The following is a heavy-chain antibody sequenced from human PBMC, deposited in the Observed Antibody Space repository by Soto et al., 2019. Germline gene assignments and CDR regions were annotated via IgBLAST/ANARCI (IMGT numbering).Heavy chain of an antibody. CDR2: IKSKTDGGTT. V-gene: IGHV3-15*01. Sequence: EVQLVESGGGLVKPGGSLRLSCAASGFTFSNAWMSWVRQAPGKGLEWVGRIKSKTDGGTTDYAAPVKGRFTISRDDSTNTLYLQMNSLKTEDTAVYYCTTPPWDYIGGSYRESGTLDYWGQGTMVTVSS. CDR3: TTPPWDYIGGSYRESGTLDY. CDR1: GFTFSNAW. D-gene: IGHD3-16*02. J-gene: IGHJ4*02.